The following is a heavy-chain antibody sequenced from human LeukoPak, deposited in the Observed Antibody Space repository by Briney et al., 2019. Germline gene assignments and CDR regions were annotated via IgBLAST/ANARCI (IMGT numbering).Heavy chain of an antibody. CDR2: ISYDGSNK. CDR1: GFTFSSYA. Sequence: GGSLRLSCAASGFTFSSYAMHWVRQAPGKGLEWVAVISYDGSNKYHADSVKGRFTISRDNSKNTLYLQMNSLRVEDTAVYYCARDRGYSGRAHLCDYWGQGTLVTVSS. D-gene: IGHD5-12*01. J-gene: IGHJ4*02. V-gene: IGHV3-30*04. CDR3: ARDRGYSGRAHLCDY.